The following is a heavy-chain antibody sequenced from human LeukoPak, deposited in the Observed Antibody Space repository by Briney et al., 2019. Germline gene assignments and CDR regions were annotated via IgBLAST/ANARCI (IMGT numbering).Heavy chain of an antibody. CDR2: ISSSGSTI. CDR3: ARAGFYYDSSFRGRDY. V-gene: IGHV3-48*03. J-gene: IGHJ4*02. Sequence: PGGSLRLSCAASGFTFSSYEMNWVRQAPGRGLEWVSYISSSGSTIYYADSVKGRFTISRDNAKNSLYLQMNSLRAEDTAVYYCARAGFYYDSSFRGRDYWGQGTLVTVSS. D-gene: IGHD3-22*01. CDR1: GFTFSSYE.